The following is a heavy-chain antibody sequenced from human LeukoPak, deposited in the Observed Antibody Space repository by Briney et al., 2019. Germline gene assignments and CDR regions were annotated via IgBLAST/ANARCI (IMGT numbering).Heavy chain of an antibody. CDR2: ISYDGSNK. J-gene: IGHJ6*04. V-gene: IGHV3-30*04. D-gene: IGHD2-2*01. CDR3: ARRDAEYQLPPYGMDV. CDR1: GFTFSSYA. Sequence: PGGSLRLSCAASGFTFSSYAMHWVRQAPGKGLEWLAVISYDGSNKYYADSVKGRFTISRDNSKNTLYLQMNSLRAEDTAVYYCARRDAEYQLPPYGMDVWGKGTTVTVSS.